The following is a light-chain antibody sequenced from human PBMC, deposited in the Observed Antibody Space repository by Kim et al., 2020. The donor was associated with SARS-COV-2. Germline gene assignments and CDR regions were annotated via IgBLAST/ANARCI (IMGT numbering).Light chain of an antibody. CDR2: DAS. CDR1: QSVSSY. CDR3: QQRSNWPLT. Sequence: LSPGERATLSCRASQSVSSYLAWYRQKPGQAPRLLIYDASNRATGIPARFSGSGSGTDFTLTISSLEPEDFAVYYCQQRSNWPLTFGGGTKVDIK. V-gene: IGKV3-11*01. J-gene: IGKJ4*01.